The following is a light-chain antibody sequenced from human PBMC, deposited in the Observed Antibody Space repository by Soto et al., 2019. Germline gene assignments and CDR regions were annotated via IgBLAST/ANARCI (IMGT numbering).Light chain of an antibody. J-gene: IGLJ1*01. V-gene: IGLV2-14*01. CDR1: SSDIGGYYY. Sequence: QSVLTQPASVSGSPGQSITISCTGTSSDIGGYYYVSWYQHHPGRAPKLLIYQVTSRPSGVSNRFSGSKSGNTASLTISGLQADDEADYFCTSYSSSDIFYVFGAGTKATVL. CDR2: QVT. CDR3: TSYSSSDIFYV.